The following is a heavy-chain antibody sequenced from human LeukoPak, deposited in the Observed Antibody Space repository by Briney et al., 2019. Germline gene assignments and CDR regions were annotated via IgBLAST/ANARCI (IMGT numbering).Heavy chain of an antibody. J-gene: IGHJ4*02. Sequence: PGGSLRLSCAASGFTLDDFVVHWARHARGKGVEWVSLNSGKGGETYYAASVKGRFTYREDKSNNPRYLQMKSLRPQDTVMYYCSIETAMLREVVDYWVRGALLTV. D-gene: IGHD3-10*01. CDR3: SIETAMLREVVDY. CDR1: GFTLDDFV. V-gene: IGHV3-43*02. CDR2: NSGKGGET.